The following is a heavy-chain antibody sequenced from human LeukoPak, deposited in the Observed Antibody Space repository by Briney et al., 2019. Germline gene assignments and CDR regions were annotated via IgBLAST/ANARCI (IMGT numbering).Heavy chain of an antibody. CDR2: ISGSGGST. J-gene: IGHJ4*02. CDR1: GFTFSSYG. Sequence: GGTLRLSCAASGFTFSSYGMSWVRQAPGKGLEWVSAISGSGGSTYYADSVRGRFTISRDNSRNTMYLQMNSLRVEDAAVYYCAKAPVTSCRGAFCYPFDSWGQGTLVTVSS. CDR3: AKAPVTSCRGAFCYPFDS. D-gene: IGHD2-15*01. V-gene: IGHV3-23*01.